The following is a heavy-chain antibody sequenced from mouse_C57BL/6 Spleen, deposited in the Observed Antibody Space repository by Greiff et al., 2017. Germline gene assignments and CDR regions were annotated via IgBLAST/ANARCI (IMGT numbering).Heavy chain of an antibody. D-gene: IGHD2-3*01. V-gene: IGHV1-15*01. J-gene: IGHJ3*01. CDR2: IDPETGGT. Sequence: QVQLQQSGAELVRPGASVTLSCKASGYTFTDYEMHWVKQTPVHGLEWIGAIDPETGGTAYNQKFKGKAILTADKSSSTAYMELRSLTAEDSAVYDCTIGHDGSFAYWGQGTLVTVSA. CDR1: GYTFTDYE. CDR3: TIGHDGSFAY.